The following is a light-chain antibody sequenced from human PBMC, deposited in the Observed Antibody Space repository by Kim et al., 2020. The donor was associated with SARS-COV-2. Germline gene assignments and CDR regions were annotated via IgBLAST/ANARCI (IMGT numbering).Light chain of an antibody. V-gene: IGKV1-33*01. Sequence: DIQMTQSPSSLSASVGDRGTITCQASQDIRKYLNWYQQKPGKAPKLLIYDASNLEIGVPSRFSGSGSGTHFTFTITSLQPEDYATYYCQQYDNLPWTFGQGTKVDIK. CDR1: QDIRKY. J-gene: IGKJ1*01. CDR2: DAS. CDR3: QQYDNLPWT.